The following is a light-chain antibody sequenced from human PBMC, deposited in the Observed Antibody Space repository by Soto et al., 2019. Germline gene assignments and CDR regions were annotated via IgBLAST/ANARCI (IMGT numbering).Light chain of an antibody. J-gene: IGKJ5*01. CDR3: QQYRRLPIT. Sequence: EIVLTQSPGTLSLSPGERATLSCRASQSVSSSYLAWYQLKPGQAPRLLIYGTSSRATGIPDTFSGSGSGTDFTLTSSRLEPEDFAVYYCQQYRRLPITFGQGTRLEIK. V-gene: IGKV3-20*01. CDR1: QSVSSSY. CDR2: GTS.